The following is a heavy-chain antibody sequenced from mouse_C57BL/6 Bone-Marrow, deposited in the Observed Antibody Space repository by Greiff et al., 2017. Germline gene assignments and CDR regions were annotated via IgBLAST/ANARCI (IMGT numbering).Heavy chain of an antibody. Sequence: VKLQESGPELVKPGASVKISCKASGYAFSSSWMNWVKQRPGKGLEWIGRIYPGDGDTNYNGKFKGKATLTADKSSSTAYMQLSSLTSEDSAVYFCARVGNYYYGLDYWGQGTTLTVSS. CDR1: GYAFSSSW. V-gene: IGHV1-82*01. CDR2: IYPGDGDT. CDR3: ARVGNYYYGLDY. J-gene: IGHJ2*01. D-gene: IGHD1-1*01.